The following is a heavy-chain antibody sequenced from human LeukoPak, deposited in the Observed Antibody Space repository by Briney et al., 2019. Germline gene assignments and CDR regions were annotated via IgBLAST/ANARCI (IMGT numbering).Heavy chain of an antibody. V-gene: IGHV1-2*02. J-gene: IGHJ4*02. CDR1: GYTFTDYL. CDR2: IKPNSGGT. D-gene: IGHD2-8*01. CDR3: ARVWPCTNGVCPDVFEY. Sequence: ASVNVSCKASGYTFTDYLIHWVRQAPGQGLEWMGWIKPNSGGTTYAQSFQGRVTMTRDTSISTAYVELSRLTSDDTAVYYCARVWPCTNGVCPDVFEYWGQGTLVTVSS.